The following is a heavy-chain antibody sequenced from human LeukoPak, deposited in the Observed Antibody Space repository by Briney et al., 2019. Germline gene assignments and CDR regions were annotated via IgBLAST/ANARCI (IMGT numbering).Heavy chain of an antibody. V-gene: IGHV4-4*07. Sequence: TSETLSLTCTVSGGSISSYYWSWIRQPAGKGLEWIGRIYTSGGTNYNPSLKSRVTMSVDTSKNQFSLKLSSVTAADTAVYYCAREGEGSGWYSRTYYYYMDVGGKGTTVTISS. J-gene: IGHJ6*03. D-gene: IGHD6-19*01. CDR2: IYTSGGT. CDR1: GGSISSYY. CDR3: AREGEGSGWYSRTYYYYMDV.